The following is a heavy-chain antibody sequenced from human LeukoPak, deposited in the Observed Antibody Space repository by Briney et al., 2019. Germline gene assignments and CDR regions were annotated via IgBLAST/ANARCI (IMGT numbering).Heavy chain of an antibody. D-gene: IGHD2-2*01. CDR3: ARGGPTWGPVPVDY. J-gene: IGHJ4*02. CDR2: IYYSGST. CDR1: GGPISRSTYY. Sequence: SETLSLTCTVSGGPISRSTYYWGWIRQPPGKGLEWIGSIYYSGSTYYNPSLKSRVTISVDTSKNQFSLNLTSVTAADTAVYYCARGGPTWGPVPVDYWGQGSLVTVSS. V-gene: IGHV4-39*07.